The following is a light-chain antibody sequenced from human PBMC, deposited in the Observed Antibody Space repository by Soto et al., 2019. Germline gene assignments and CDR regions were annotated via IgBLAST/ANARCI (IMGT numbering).Light chain of an antibody. Sequence: EIVLTQSPATLSLSPGERATLSCRASQTVTTYLAWYQQKPGQPPRLLIYGASNRATGIPARFSGSRSGTDFTLTISNLEPEDFAVYYCQQRSNWPANFGQGTRLEIK. V-gene: IGKV3-11*01. CDR3: QQRSNWPAN. CDR2: GAS. CDR1: QTVTTY. J-gene: IGKJ5*01.